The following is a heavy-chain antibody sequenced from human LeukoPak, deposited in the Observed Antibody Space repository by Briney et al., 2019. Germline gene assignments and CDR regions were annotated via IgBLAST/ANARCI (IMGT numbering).Heavy chain of an antibody. Sequence: GGSLRLSCAASGFTFSSYSMNWVRQAPGKGLEWVSSISSSSSSYIYYADSVKGRFTISRDNAKNSLYLQMNSLRAEDTAVYYCARDLIGYSYGYYNYGMDVWGQGTTVTVS. D-gene: IGHD5-18*01. CDR1: GFTFSSYS. CDR3: ARDLIGYSYGYYNYGMDV. J-gene: IGHJ6*02. V-gene: IGHV3-21*01. CDR2: ISSSSSSYI.